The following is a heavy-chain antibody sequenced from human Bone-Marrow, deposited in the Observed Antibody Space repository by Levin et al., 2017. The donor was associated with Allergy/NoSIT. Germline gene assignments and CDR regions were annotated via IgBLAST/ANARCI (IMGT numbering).Heavy chain of an antibody. J-gene: IGHJ4*02. Sequence: HPGGSLRLSCAASGFTFNIYAVHWVRQVPGKGLEWVAAISHDGTNTSYADSAKGRFTISRDNSKNTLFLQMNSLRFQDTAVYFCAKEGVKRAVSLTGPFDSWGQGTLVSVSS. V-gene: IGHV3-30*18. CDR2: ISHDGTNT. CDR1: GFTFNIYA. D-gene: IGHD3-9*01. CDR3: AKEGVKRAVSLTGPFDS.